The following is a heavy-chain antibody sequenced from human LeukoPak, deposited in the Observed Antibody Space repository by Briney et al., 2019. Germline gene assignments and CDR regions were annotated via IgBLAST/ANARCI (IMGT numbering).Heavy chain of an antibody. CDR1: GYTFTSYY. V-gene: IGHV1-46*01. CDR3: ARALGAGTGAFDI. D-gene: IGHD6-19*01. CDR2: ISPSGGST. Sequence: ASVKVSCKASGYTFTSYYMHWVRQAPGQGLEWMGIISPSGGSTSYAQKFQGRVTMTRDTSTSTVYMELSSLRSEDTAVYYCARALGAGTGAFDIWGQGTMVTVSS. J-gene: IGHJ3*02.